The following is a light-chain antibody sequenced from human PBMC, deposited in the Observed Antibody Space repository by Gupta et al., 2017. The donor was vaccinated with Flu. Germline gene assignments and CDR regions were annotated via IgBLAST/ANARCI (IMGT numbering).Light chain of an antibody. CDR2: KSF. CDR1: RSVSQW. V-gene: IGKV1-5*03. CDR3: QQYSDDVWT. J-gene: IGKJ1*01. Sequence: DIQMTQSPSTLSASVGDSVTITCRASRSVSQWLALYQQKPGRAPKLLSYKSFTLESGVPARFSGSGSGAEFTLTINSLQSDDVATYYCQQYSDDVWTFGQGTKVEIK.